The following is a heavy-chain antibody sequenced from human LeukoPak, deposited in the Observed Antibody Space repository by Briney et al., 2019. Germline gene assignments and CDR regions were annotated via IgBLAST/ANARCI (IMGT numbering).Heavy chain of an antibody. V-gene: IGHV3-21*01. CDR1: GFTFSTYG. Sequence: KAGGSLRLSCAASGFTFSTYGMNWVRQAPGKGLEWVSSISSRSGYIYYADSVKGRFTISRDNAKNSLYLQMNSLRAEDTAVYYCARDFGRYYFDYWGQGTLVTVSS. CDR3: ARDFGRYYFDY. J-gene: IGHJ4*02. D-gene: IGHD3-10*01. CDR2: ISSRSGYI.